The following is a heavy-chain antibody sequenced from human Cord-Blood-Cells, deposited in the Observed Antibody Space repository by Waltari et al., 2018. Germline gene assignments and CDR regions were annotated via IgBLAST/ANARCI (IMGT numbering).Heavy chain of an antibody. CDR2: INPNSGGT. CDR3: ARDRIWGYDAFDI. Sequence: QVQLVQSGAEAKQPGASVKVSCTASGYTLTGYYMPCGRQTPGQGLEWMGWINPNSGGTNYAQKFQGSVTMTRDTSISTAYMELSRLRSDDTAVYYCARDRIWGYDAFDIWGQGTMVTVSS. V-gene: IGHV1-2*02. J-gene: IGHJ3*02. CDR1: GYTLTGYY. D-gene: IGHD3-10*01.